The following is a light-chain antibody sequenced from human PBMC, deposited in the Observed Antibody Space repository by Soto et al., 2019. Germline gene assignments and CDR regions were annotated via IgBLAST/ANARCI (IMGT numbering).Light chain of an antibody. Sequence: QSALTQPRSVSGSPGQSVTISCTGTSSDVGGYNYVSWYQQHPGEAPKLMIYDVSKRPSGVPDRFSGSKSGNTASLTISGLQAEDEADYYCCSYAGSYTVVFGGGTQLTVL. CDR3: CSYAGSYTVV. CDR1: SSDVGGYNY. J-gene: IGLJ2*01. V-gene: IGLV2-11*01. CDR2: DVS.